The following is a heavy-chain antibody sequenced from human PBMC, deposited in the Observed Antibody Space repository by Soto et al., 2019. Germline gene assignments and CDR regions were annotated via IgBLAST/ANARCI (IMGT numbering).Heavy chain of an antibody. CDR3: AKEEAAAGTSRGDY. CDR1: GFTFSSYG. Sequence: QVQLVESGGGVVQPGRSLRLSCAASGFTFSSYGMHWVRQAPGKGLEWVAVISYDGSNKYYADSVKGRFTISRDNSKNTLYLQMNSLRAEDTAVYYCAKEEAAAGTSRGDYWGQGTLVTVSS. CDR2: ISYDGSNK. V-gene: IGHV3-30*18. J-gene: IGHJ4*02. D-gene: IGHD6-13*01.